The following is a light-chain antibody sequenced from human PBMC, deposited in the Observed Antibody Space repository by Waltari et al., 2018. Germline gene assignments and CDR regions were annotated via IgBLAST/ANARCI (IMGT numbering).Light chain of an antibody. Sequence: CRAGRSVRHNYLAWNKQKPGQAPRRLIFGTSSRATGIPDRFSGSGSGTDFTLTISRLEPEDFAVYYCQQYGSSRTFGQGTKVEIK. CDR1: RSVRHNY. J-gene: IGKJ1*01. CDR2: GTS. CDR3: QQYGSSRT. V-gene: IGKV3-20*01.